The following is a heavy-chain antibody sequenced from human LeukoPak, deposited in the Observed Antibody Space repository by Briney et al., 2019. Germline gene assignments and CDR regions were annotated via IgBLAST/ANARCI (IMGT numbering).Heavy chain of an antibody. CDR3: ARENYYYYMDV. CDR2: IRQDGSEK. J-gene: IGHJ6*03. CDR1: GFTFSTYW. Sequence: PGGSLRLSCAASGFTFSTYWMSWVRQAPGKGLEWVANIRQDGSEKYFVDSVKGRFTISRDNAKHSLYLQMNSLRAEDTAVYYCARENYYYYMDVWGKGTTVTVSS. V-gene: IGHV3-7*03.